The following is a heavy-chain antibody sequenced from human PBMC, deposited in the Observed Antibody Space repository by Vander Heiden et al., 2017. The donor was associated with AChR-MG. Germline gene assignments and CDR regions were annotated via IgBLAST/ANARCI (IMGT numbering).Heavy chain of an antibody. CDR3: ATDLRGNYRTPEWYFDY. V-gene: IGHV1-24*01. CDR2: FDPEDGET. CDR1: GYTLTELP. J-gene: IGHJ4*02. D-gene: IGHD1-26*01. Sequence: QVQLVQSGAEVKKPGASVKVSCKVSGYTLTELPMHWVRQAPGKGLEWMGGFDPEDGETIYAQKFQGRVTMTEDTSTDTAYMELSSLRSEDTAVYYCATDLRGNYRTPEWYFDYWGQGTLVTVSS.